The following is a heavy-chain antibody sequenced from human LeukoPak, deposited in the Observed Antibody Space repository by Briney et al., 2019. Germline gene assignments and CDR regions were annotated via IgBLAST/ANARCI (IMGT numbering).Heavy chain of an antibody. J-gene: IGHJ6*02. CDR3: ARDLIDIVVVPAARTYYYYGMDV. V-gene: IGHV4-4*07. CDR2: IYTSGST. Sequence: PSETLSLTCTVSGGSISSYYRSWIRQPAGKGLEWIGRIYTSGSTNYNPSLKSRVTMSVDTSKNQFSLKLSSVTAADTAVYYCARDLIDIVVVPAARTYYYYGMDVWGQGTTVTVSS. CDR1: GGSISSYY. D-gene: IGHD2-2*01.